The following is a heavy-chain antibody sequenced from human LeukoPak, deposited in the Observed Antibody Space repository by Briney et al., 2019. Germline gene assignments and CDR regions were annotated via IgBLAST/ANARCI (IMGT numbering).Heavy chain of an antibody. CDR3: ARVVVISDFWSGYPTGLYYYYYGMDV. V-gene: IGHV3-11*04. D-gene: IGHD3-3*01. CDR1: GFTFSDYY. Sequence: GGSLRLSCAASGFTFSDYYMSWIRQAPGKGLEWVSYISSSGSTIYYADSVKGRFTISRDNSKNTLYLQMNSLRAEDTAVYYCARVVVISDFWSGYPTGLYYYYYGMDVWGQGTTVTVSS. CDR2: ISSSGSTI. J-gene: IGHJ6*02.